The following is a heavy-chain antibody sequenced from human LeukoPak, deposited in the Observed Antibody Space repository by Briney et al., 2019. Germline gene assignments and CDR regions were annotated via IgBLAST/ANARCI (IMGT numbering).Heavy chain of an antibody. CDR1: GGSISSYY. J-gene: IGHJ5*02. CDR2: ICYTGNT. D-gene: IGHD1-1*01. V-gene: IGHV4-59*01. CDR3: ARDRLQLQS. Sequence: KPSETLSLTCTVSGGSISSYYWSWIRQPPGKGLEWIGYICYTGNTNYNPSLKSRVTISVDTSKNQFSLKLSSVTAADTAVYYCARDRLQLQSWGQGTLVTVSS.